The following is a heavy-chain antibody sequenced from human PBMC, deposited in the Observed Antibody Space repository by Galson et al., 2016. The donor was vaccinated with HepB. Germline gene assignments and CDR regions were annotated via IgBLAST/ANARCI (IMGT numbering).Heavy chain of an antibody. CDR1: GFTFRIYH. CDR3: ARRDGDMQPPDY. D-gene: IGHD5-24*01. Sequence: SLRLSCAASGFTFRIYHMTWVRQAPGKGLEWVSAISSGGSTYYADSVKGRFSISRDNSKNILYLQMNSLRVEDTAVYYCARRDGDMQPPDYWGQGTLVTVSS. V-gene: IGHV3-23*01. CDR2: ISSGGST. J-gene: IGHJ4*02.